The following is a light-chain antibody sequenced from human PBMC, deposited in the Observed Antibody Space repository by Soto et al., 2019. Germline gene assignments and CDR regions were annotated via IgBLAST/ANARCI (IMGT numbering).Light chain of an antibody. Sequence: QSALTQPASVSGSPGQSITISCTETSSDVGGYNYVSWYQQHPNKAPKLMIYEVSNRPSGVSDRFSGSKSGNTASLTISGLQADDEADYYCSSYTSSSTSVFGTGTKLTVL. CDR1: SSDVGGYNY. V-gene: IGLV2-14*01. J-gene: IGLJ1*01. CDR3: SSYTSSSTSV. CDR2: EVS.